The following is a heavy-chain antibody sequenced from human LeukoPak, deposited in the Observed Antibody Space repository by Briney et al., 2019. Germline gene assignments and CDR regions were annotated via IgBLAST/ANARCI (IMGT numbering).Heavy chain of an antibody. CDR2: ISTSGNII. J-gene: IGHJ6*03. V-gene: IGHV3-48*03. D-gene: IGHD1-1*01. CDR3: ARDATTEIGTVHMDV. Sequence: GGSLRLSCAASGFSFSDYEMNWVRQAPGKGLEWVLHISTSGNIIHYADSVKGRFTISRDNAKNSLYLQMNSLRAEDTALYFCARDATTEIGTVHMDVWGKGTTVTISS. CDR1: GFSFSDYE.